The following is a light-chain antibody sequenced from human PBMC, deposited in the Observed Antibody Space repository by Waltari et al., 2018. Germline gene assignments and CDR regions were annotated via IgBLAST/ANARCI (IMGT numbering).Light chain of an antibody. J-gene: IGKJ4*01. CDR1: QGVRND. CDR2: AAS. V-gene: IGKV1-39*01. Sequence: IQMTQSPSSLSASVGDRVTIACRASQGVRNDVVYYRQRPGRAPKLLIYAASTLQSGVPPRFSGSGSGTDFTLTINSLQLDDFGTYFCQQSHSSPLTFGGGTKLE. CDR3: QQSHSSPLT.